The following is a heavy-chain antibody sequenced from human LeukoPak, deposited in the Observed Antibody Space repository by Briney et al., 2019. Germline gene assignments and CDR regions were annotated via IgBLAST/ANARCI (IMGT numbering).Heavy chain of an antibody. CDR3: ARDRVPAAIEVWFDP. J-gene: IGHJ5*02. CDR1: GYTFTGYY. CDR2: INPNSGGT. V-gene: IGHV1-2*02. Sequence: ASVKVSCKASGYTFTGYYMHWVRQAPGQGLEWMGWINPNSGGTNYAQKFQGRVTMTRDTSISTAYMELSRLRSDDTAVYYCARDRVPAAIEVWFDPRGQGTLVTVSS. D-gene: IGHD2-2*01.